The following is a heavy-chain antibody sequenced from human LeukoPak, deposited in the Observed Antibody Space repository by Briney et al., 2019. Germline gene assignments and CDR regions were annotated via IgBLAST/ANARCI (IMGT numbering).Heavy chain of an antibody. V-gene: IGHV4-34*01. Sequence: SETLSLTGSVSGGSIRSYDWSWIRQPPGKGLEWIGEINHTGSTNYNPSLKSRVTISVDTSKNQFSLKLSSVTAADTAVYYCARVGTTLGTPYYWGQGTLVTVSS. CDR1: GGSIRSYD. J-gene: IGHJ4*02. CDR3: ARVGTTLGTPYY. D-gene: IGHD4-23*01. CDR2: INHTGST.